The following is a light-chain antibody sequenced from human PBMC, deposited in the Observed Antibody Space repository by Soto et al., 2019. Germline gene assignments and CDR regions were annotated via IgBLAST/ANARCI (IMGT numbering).Light chain of an antibody. V-gene: IGKV3-20*01. CDR1: QSVSNNY. Sequence: EILFTQGPGTLSLSPGERATLTWRASQSVSNNYLAWYQQKPGQAPRLLIYGASNRATGIPDRVSGTGAETEFTLPINRLEPADVEVDYCPQYENSTITFGPGTRLEIK. CDR2: GAS. J-gene: IGKJ5*01. CDR3: PQYENSTIT.